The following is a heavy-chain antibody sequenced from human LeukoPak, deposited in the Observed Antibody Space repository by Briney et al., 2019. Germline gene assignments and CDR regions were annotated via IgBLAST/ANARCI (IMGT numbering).Heavy chain of an antibody. CDR2: ISYDGSNK. Sequence: PGGSLRLSCAASGFTFSSYAMHWVRLAPGKGLEWVAVISYDGSNKYYADSVKGRFTISRDNSKNTLYLQMNSLRAEDTAVYYCAREYYDFWSGYLDYWGQGTLVTVSS. CDR3: AREYYDFWSGYLDY. J-gene: IGHJ4*02. CDR1: GFTFSSYA. V-gene: IGHV3-30-3*01. D-gene: IGHD3-3*01.